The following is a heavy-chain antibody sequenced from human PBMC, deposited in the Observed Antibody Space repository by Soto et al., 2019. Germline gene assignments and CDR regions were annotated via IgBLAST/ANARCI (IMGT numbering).Heavy chain of an antibody. D-gene: IGHD3-9*01. CDR1: GGTFRTYA. V-gene: IGHV1-69*13. CDR2: IIPIFGTA. Sequence: ASVKVSCKASGGTFRTYAITWVRQAPGQGLEWVGGIIPIFGTANYAQKLRGRVTITADESTTTAYMEVSSLRSEDTAVYYFARLDILTTDAHYGMDVWGQGTTVTVSS. CDR3: ARLDILTTDAHYGMDV. J-gene: IGHJ6*02.